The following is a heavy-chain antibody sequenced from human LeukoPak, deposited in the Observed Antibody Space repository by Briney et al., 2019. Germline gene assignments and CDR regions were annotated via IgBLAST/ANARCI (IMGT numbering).Heavy chain of an antibody. CDR3: AKGIAVVPAVADY. J-gene: IGHJ4*02. CDR2: ISSSSSTI. CDR1: GFTFSSYS. V-gene: IGHV3-48*04. D-gene: IGHD2-2*01. Sequence: GGSLRLSCAASGFTFSSYSMNWVRQAPGKGLEWVSYISSSSSTIYYADSVKGRFTISRDNAKNSLYLQMNSLRAEDTAVYYCAKGIAVVPAVADYWGQGTLVTVSS.